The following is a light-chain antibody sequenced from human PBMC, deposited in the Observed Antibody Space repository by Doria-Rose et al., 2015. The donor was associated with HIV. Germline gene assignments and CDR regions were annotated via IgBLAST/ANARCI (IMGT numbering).Light chain of an antibody. Sequence: DIRMTQSPESLGMSLGERATLNCKSNQSLLYTSKNYLAWYQQKPGQPPKLLIYSASTRQSGVPARFSGSGSGTDSTLTISSLEAEDVAVYYCQQYYDTPSFGPGTTVDIK. CDR2: SAS. V-gene: IGKV4-1*01. CDR3: QQYYDTPS. J-gene: IGKJ3*01. CDR1: QSLLYTSKNY.